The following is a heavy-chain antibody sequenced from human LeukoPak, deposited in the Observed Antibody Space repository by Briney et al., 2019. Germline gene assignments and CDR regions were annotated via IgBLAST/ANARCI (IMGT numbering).Heavy chain of an antibody. J-gene: IGHJ4*02. D-gene: IGHD1-26*01. CDR1: GFTFSSYG. CDR3: ARVLVGEFDY. CDR2: IWYDGSNK. V-gene: IGHV3-33*01. Sequence: PGGSLRLSCAASGFTFSSYGMHWFRQAPGKGLEWVAVIWYDGSNKYYADSVEGQFTISRDNSKNTLYLQMNSLRAEDTAVYYCARVLVGEFDYWGQGTLVTVSS.